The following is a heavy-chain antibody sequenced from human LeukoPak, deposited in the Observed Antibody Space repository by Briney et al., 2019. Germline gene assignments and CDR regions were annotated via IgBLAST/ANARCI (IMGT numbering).Heavy chain of an antibody. CDR1: GITLSNYG. Sequence: GGSLRLSCVVSGITLSNYGMSWVRQAPGKGLEWVLGISERGGSTNYADSVKGRFIISRDTSKNTVYLQMNSLRVEDTAVYFCAERGIVIRAVIIIGFHKEAYYFDYWGQGILVTVSS. J-gene: IGHJ4*02. CDR3: AERGIVIRAVIIIGFHKEAYYFDY. V-gene: IGHV3-23*01. CDR2: ISERGGST. D-gene: IGHD3-10*01.